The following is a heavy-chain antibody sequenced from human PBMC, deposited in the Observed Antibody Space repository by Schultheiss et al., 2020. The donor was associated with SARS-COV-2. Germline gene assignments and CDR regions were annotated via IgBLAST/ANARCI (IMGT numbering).Heavy chain of an antibody. D-gene: IGHD6-19*01. J-gene: IGHJ6*02. CDR1: GFTFSSYA. CDR3: ARDASAVVHQYYGMDV. V-gene: IGHV3-23*01. Sequence: GGSLRLSCAASGFTFSSYAMSWVRQAPGKGLEWVSTISDSGGSTYYADSVKGRFTISRDNSKNTLYLQMNSLRAEDTAVYYCARDASAVVHQYYGMDVWGQGTTVTVSS. CDR2: ISDSGGST.